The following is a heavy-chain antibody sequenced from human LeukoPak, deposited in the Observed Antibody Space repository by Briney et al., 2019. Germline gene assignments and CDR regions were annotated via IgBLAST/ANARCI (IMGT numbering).Heavy chain of an antibody. J-gene: IGHJ4*01. CDR2: INQDGSEK. Sequence: GGSLRLSCAGYGFTFSNFWMNWVGRAPGKGLEWVANINQDGSEKYYADSVKGRFTLSRDNAENSVYLQMNNLRPEETAVYYCATLNWESPDYWGQGTQVTVSS. V-gene: IGHV3-7*01. CDR3: ATLNWESPDY. D-gene: IGHD7-27*01. CDR1: GFTFSNFW.